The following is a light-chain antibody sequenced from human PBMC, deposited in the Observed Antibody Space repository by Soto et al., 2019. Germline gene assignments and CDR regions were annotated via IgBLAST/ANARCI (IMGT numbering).Light chain of an antibody. J-gene: IGKJ3*01. V-gene: IGKV3-20*01. CDR1: QSVSSNY. CDR3: HQYNSWPRGT. CDR2: GAS. Sequence: EIVLTQSPGTLALSPGERATLSCRASQSVSSNYLAWYQQKPGQAPRLLIYGASRRATGIPDRFSGSGSGTDFTLTISRLEPDDFAVYYCHQYNSWPRGTFGPGTKVEIK.